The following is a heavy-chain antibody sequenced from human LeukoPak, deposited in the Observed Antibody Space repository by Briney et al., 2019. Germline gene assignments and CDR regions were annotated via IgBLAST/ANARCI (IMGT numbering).Heavy chain of an antibody. V-gene: IGHV4-59*01. CDR3: ARDGRPVGAKNAFDI. D-gene: IGHD1-26*01. CDR2: IYYSGST. Sequence: PSETLSLTCTVSGGSISSYYWSWIRQPPGKGLEWIGYIYYSGSTNYNPSLKSRVTISVDTSKNQFSLKLSSVTAADTAVYYCARDGRPVGAKNAFDIWGQGTMVTVSS. J-gene: IGHJ3*02. CDR1: GGSISSYY.